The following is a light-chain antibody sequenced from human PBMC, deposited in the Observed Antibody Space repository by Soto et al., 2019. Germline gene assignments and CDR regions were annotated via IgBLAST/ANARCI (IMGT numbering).Light chain of an antibody. CDR3: QHYGDSSWT. CDR1: QSVSSTL. V-gene: IGKV3-20*01. Sequence: EIVLTQSPVTLPLSPGERATLSCRASQSVSSTLLTWYQQKPGQAPRLLIFGVSSRATGIPDRFSGSGSGTDFTLTISRLGPEDFAVYFCQHYGDSSWTVGQGTRVEIK. CDR2: GVS. J-gene: IGKJ1*01.